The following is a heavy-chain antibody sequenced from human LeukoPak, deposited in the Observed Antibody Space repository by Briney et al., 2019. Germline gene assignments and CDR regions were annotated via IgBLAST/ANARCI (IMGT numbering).Heavy chain of an antibody. D-gene: IGHD5-12*01. J-gene: IGHJ4*02. CDR3: ARRRSGYSS. V-gene: IGHV4-39*07. Sequence: SETLSLTCTVSGGSISSSSYYWGWIRQPPGKGLEWIGSIYYSGSTYYNPSLKSRVTISVDTSKNQFSLKLSSVTAADTAVYYCARRRSGYSSWGQGTLVTVSS. CDR2: IYYSGST. CDR1: GGSISSSSYY.